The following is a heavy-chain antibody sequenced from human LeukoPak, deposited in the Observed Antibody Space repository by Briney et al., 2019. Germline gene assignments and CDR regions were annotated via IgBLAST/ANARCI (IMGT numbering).Heavy chain of an antibody. CDR2: IRSKAYGGTT. CDR1: GFTFGDYA. Sequence: GGSLRLSCTASGFTFGDYAMSWVRQAPGKGLEWVGFIRSKAYGGTTEYAASVKGRFTISRDDSKSIAYLQMNSLKTEDTAVYYCTREGFYSSGRGIDYWGQGTLVTVSS. D-gene: IGHD6-19*01. J-gene: IGHJ4*02. V-gene: IGHV3-49*04. CDR3: TREGFYSSGRGIDY.